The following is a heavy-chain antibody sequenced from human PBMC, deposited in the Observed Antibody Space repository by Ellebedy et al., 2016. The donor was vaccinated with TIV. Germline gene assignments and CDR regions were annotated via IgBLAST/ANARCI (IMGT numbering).Heavy chain of an antibody. D-gene: IGHD2-21*02. J-gene: IGHJ4*02. CDR1: GFTFSGYA. Sequence: GESLKISCAASGFTFSGYAMSWVRQTPMKGLEWVSHITATGGTTYYADSVKGRFTISRDNSKNTLYLQMNSLRADDKAVYYCARRRAVTSIRYCDYWGQGTLVTVSS. CDR3: ARRRAVTSIRYCDY. V-gene: IGHV3-23*01. CDR2: ITATGGTT.